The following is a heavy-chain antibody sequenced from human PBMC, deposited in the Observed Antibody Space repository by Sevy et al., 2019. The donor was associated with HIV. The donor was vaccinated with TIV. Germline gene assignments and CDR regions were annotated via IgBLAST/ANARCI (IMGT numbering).Heavy chain of an antibody. CDR1: GFTFSSYW. CDR3: ARAQQVTMLVVIGGLYFDF. J-gene: IGHJ4*02. D-gene: IGHD3-22*01. V-gene: IGHV3-7*01. Sequence: GGSLRLSCAASGFTFSSYWMTWVRQAPGKGLEWVANIKQDMSEKYYADSVKGGFTISRDNARNSLYLQMGGLRAEETAVYYCARAQQVTMLVVIGGLYFDFWGQGTLVTVSS. CDR2: IKQDMSEK.